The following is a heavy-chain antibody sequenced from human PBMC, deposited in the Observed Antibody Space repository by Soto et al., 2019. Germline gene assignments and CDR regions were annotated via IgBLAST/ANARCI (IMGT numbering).Heavy chain of an antibody. V-gene: IGHV3-30-3*01. CDR2: ISYDGSNK. J-gene: IGHJ4*02. D-gene: IGHD6-13*01. CDR1: GFTFSSYA. Sequence: QVQLVESGGGVVQPGRSLRLSCAASGFTFSSYAMHWVRQAPGKGLEWVAGISYDGSNKYYADSVKGRFTISRDNSNNTLYLQMNGLRAEDTAVYYCARLGGAISAAGHYCDYWGQGTLVTVSS. CDR3: ARLGGAISAAGHYCDY.